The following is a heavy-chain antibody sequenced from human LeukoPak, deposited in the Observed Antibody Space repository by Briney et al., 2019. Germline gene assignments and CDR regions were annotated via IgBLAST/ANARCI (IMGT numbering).Heavy chain of an antibody. V-gene: IGHV3-7*01. D-gene: IGHD5-12*01. Sequence: GGSLRLSCAASGFTFSSYAMSWVRQAPGKGLEWVANIKQDGSEKYYVDSVKGRFTISRDNAKNSVYLQMNSLRDEDTAVYYCARIGYDGISFDYWGQGTLVTVSS. J-gene: IGHJ4*02. CDR2: IKQDGSEK. CDR1: GFTFSSYA. CDR3: ARIGYDGISFDY.